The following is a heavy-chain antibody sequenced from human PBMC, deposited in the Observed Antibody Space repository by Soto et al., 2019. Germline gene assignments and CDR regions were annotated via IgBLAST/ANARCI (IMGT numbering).Heavy chain of an antibody. CDR2: IYHSGST. CDR1: GGSISSSNW. D-gene: IGHD5-18*01. J-gene: IGHJ5*02. Sequence: PSETLSLTCAVSGGSISSSNWWSWIRQPPGKGLEWIGEIYHSGSTNYNPSLKSRVTISVDKSKNQFSLKLSSVTAADTAVYYCAREAEDTAMVTDLRGFDPWGQGTLVTVSS. V-gene: IGHV4-4*02. CDR3: AREAEDTAMVTDLRGFDP.